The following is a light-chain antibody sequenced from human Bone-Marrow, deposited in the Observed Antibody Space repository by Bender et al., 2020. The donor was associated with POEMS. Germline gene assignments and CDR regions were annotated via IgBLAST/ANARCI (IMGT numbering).Light chain of an antibody. V-gene: IGLV1-44*01. J-gene: IGLJ1*01. CDR2: SNY. CDR1: DSNFGGNN. CDR3: ASYSGTNSLVV. Sequence: QSVLTQPPSASGTPGQSVIISCSGTDSNFGGNNVNWYQHLPGTAPRLVVYSNYQRPSGASSRFSGSKSGNTASLTISGLQTEDEADYYCASYSGTNSLVVFGTGTQVTVL.